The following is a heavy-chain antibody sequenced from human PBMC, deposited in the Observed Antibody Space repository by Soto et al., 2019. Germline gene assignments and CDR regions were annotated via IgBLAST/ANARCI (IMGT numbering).Heavy chain of an antibody. CDR3: ARAKWQWLPTTCLDL. CDR1: GGSFSGYY. Sequence: PSETLSLTCAVYGGSFSGYYWNWVRHSPGEGLEWIGEINQRGSTYYNPSLKSRLTISIDTSKNQFSLRLSSVTAADTAVYYCARAKWQWLPTTCLDLWGQGTPVTVSS. D-gene: IGHD5-12*01. CDR2: INQRGST. J-gene: IGHJ5*02. V-gene: IGHV4-34*01.